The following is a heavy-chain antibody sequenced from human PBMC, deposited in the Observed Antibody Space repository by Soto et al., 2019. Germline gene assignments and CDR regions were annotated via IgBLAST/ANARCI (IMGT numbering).Heavy chain of an antibody. Sequence: QVQLVQSGAEVKKPGSSVKVSCTASGGAISRYGMSWVRQAPGQGLEWMGGIIPIYGSPNYAQRFKGRVTVSADISTNTVYMTLSSLKSDDTAVIYCAGQPTDQEAYYNGMAVWGQGTPVTVSS. CDR1: GGAISRYG. CDR2: IIPIYGSP. J-gene: IGHJ6*02. D-gene: IGHD1-26*01. CDR3: AGQPTDQEAYYNGMAV. V-gene: IGHV1-69*06.